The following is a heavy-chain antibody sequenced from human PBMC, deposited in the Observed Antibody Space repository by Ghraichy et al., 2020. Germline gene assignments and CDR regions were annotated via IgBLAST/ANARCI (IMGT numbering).Heavy chain of an antibody. CDR3: VRDPGSYGYGDY. CDR2: ISAHSGST. J-gene: IGHJ4*02. Sequence: ASVKVSCKASGYTFTSHGISWVRQAPGQGLEWMGWISAHSGSTNYAQKLQGRVTMTRDTSTSTAYMELRSLRSDDTAVYYCVRDPGSYGYGDYWGQGTLVTVSS. V-gene: IGHV1-18*04. D-gene: IGHD3-16*01. CDR1: GYTFTSHG.